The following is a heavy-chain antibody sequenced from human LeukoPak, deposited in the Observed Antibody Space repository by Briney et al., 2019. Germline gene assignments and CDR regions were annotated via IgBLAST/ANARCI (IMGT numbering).Heavy chain of an antibody. CDR3: ARRRSPVYIDY. D-gene: IGHD3-10*01. V-gene: IGHV4-39*07. CDR1: DDSINNDRYF. J-gene: IGHJ4*02. CDR2: INYSGRT. Sequence: SETLSLTCSISDDSINNDRYFWAWIRQPPGKGLEWIASINYSGRTYYNPSLNSRLIISVDTSKNQFSLKLSSVTAADTAVYYCARRRSPVYIDYWGQGTLVTVSS.